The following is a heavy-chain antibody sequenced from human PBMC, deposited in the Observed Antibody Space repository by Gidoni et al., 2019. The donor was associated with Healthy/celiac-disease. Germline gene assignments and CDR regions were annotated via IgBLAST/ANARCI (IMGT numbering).Heavy chain of an antibody. CDR3: ARLVVGAYYYDSSGYYYPDY. J-gene: IGHJ4*02. Sequence: QLQLQESGPGLVKPSETLSLTCTVSGGSISSRSYYWGWIRQPPGKGLEWIGSIYYSGSTYYNPSIKSRVTISVDTSKNQFSLKLSSVTAADTAVYYCARLVVGAYYYDSSGYYYPDYWGQGTLVTVSS. D-gene: IGHD3-22*01. V-gene: IGHV4-39*01. CDR1: GGSISSRSYY. CDR2: IYYSGST.